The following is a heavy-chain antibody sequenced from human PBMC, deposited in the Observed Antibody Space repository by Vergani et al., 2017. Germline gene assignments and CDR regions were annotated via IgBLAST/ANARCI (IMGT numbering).Heavy chain of an antibody. D-gene: IGHD6-19*01. CDR3: ARVRAVAGSFYGMDV. CDR2: ISKDGTHD. CDR1: GFSFSSHA. Sequence: QVQLAESGGGRVQPGRSLRLSCAASGFSFSSHAIHCVRQAPGKGLEWVATISKDGTHDYYEPSVRGRFAVSRDNAKNSLYLQMNSLRAEDTAVYYCARVRAVAGSFYGMDVWGQGTTVTVSS. J-gene: IGHJ6*02. V-gene: IGHV3-30*03.